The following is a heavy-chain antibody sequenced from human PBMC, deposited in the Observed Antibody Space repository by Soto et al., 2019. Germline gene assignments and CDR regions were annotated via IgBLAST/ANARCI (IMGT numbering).Heavy chain of an antibody. V-gene: IGHV3-21*01. CDR1: GFTFSSYS. J-gene: IGHJ6*03. CDR2: ISSSSSYT. Sequence: EVQLVESGGGLVKPGGSLRLSCAASGFTFSSYSMNWVRQAPGKGLDWVSSISSSSSYTYYADSVKGRFTISRDNGKNSLYLQMNSLRAEDTAVYYCARDHIAAPGSYYMDVWGKGTTVTVSS. CDR3: ARDHIAAPGSYYMDV. D-gene: IGHD6-13*01.